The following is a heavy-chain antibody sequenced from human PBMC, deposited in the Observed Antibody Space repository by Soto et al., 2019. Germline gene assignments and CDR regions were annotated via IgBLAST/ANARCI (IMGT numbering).Heavy chain of an antibody. CDR3: ARHVGTPYSSSSNYNMDV. CDR1: GYSFSNYW. J-gene: IGHJ6*02. Sequence: GESLKISCKGAGYSFSNYWIGWVRQMPGKGLEWMGIIYPGDSDTRYSPSFQGQVTLSADKSISTAYLQWSSLKASDTAMYYCARHVGTPYSSSSNYNMDVWGQGTTVTVSS. CDR2: IYPGDSDT. D-gene: IGHD6-6*01. V-gene: IGHV5-51*01.